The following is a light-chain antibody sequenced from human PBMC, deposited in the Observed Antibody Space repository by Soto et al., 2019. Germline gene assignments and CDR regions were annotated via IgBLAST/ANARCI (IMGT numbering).Light chain of an antibody. Sequence: IQLTQTPSSLSASVGDRVTITCRASKGISSFLAWYQQKPGKAPKLLIYAASSLQSGVPSRFSGSGFGTDFTLTITSLQPEDFATYYCQQVESYPSTFGGGTKVEMK. CDR3: QQVESYPST. CDR1: KGISSF. J-gene: IGKJ4*01. CDR2: AAS. V-gene: IGKV1-9*01.